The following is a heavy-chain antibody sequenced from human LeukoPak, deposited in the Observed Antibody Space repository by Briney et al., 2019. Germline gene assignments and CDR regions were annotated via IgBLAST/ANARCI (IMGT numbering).Heavy chain of an antibody. Sequence: GGSLRLFCAASGFTFSSYEMNWVRQAPGKGLVWVSYISCCGSTIYYADSVKGRFTISRDNAKNSLYLQMNSLRAEDTAVYYCARDRGQVSGSYWEYYFDYWGQGTLVAVSS. CDR1: GFTFSSYE. J-gene: IGHJ4*02. V-gene: IGHV3-48*03. CDR3: ARDRGQVSGSYWEYYFDY. CDR2: ISCCGSTI. D-gene: IGHD1-26*01.